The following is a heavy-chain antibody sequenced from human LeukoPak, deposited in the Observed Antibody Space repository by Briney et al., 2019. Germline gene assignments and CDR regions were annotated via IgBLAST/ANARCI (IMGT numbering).Heavy chain of an antibody. V-gene: IGHV4-34*01. CDR1: GGSFSGYY. CDR2: INHSGST. Sequence: PSETLSLTCAVYGGSFSGYYWSWIRRPPGKGLEWIGEINHSGSTNYNPSLKSRVTISVDTSKNQFSLKLSSVTAADTAVYYCARHRRFIDYWGQGTLVTVSS. J-gene: IGHJ4*02. CDR3: ARHRRFIDY.